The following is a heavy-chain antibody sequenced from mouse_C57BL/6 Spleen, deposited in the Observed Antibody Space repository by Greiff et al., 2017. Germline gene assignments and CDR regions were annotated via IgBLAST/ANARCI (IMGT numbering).Heavy chain of an antibody. Sequence: QVQLQQPGAELVKPGASVKMSCKASGYTFTSYWITWVKQRPGQGLEWIGDIYPGSGSTNYNEKFKSKATLTVDTSSSTAYMQLSSLTSEDSAVYYCARLGNYVRSFAYWGQGTLVTVSA. CDR3: ARLGNYVRSFAY. D-gene: IGHD2-1*01. J-gene: IGHJ3*01. CDR1: GYTFTSYW. CDR2: IYPGSGST. V-gene: IGHV1-55*01.